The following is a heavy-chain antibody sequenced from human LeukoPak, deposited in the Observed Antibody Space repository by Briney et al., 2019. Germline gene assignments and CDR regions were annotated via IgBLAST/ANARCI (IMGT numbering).Heavy chain of an antibody. CDR1: GFTVSSNS. CDR2: ISGSGGST. J-gene: IGHJ4*02. CDR3: AKCEVVPAAMLWTPDY. V-gene: IGHV3-23*01. Sequence: GGSLRLSCTVSGFTVSSNSMSWVRQAPGKGLEWVSAISGSGGSTYYADSVKGRFTISRDNSKNTLYLQMNSLRAEDTAVYYCAKCEVVPAAMLWTPDYWGQGTLVTVSS. D-gene: IGHD2-2*01.